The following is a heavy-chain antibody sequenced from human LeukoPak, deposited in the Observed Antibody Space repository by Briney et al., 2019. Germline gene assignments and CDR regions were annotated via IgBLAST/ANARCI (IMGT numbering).Heavy chain of an antibody. CDR3: ARGRHDITMIVVVMTSVSYYLDV. Sequence: PSETLSLTCTVSGGSISSYYWSWIRQPPGEGLEWIAYIYTSGSTHYNPSLKSRVTISVDTSKNQFSLKLRSVTAADTAVYYCARGRHDITMIVVVMTSVSYYLDVWGKGTTVTVS. CDR1: GGSISSYY. D-gene: IGHD3-22*01. J-gene: IGHJ6*03. CDR2: IYTSGST. V-gene: IGHV4-4*09.